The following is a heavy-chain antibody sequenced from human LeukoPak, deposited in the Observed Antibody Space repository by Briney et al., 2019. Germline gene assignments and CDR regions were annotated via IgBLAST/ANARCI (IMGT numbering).Heavy chain of an antibody. V-gene: IGHV3-13*01. CDR3: ARAKMPGIQTAGRVNYFDS. D-gene: IGHD6-13*01. CDR2: IDTAGNA. J-gene: IGHJ4*02. Sequence: GGSLRLSCAASEFTFSSYDMHWVRQATGKGLEWVSTIDTAGNAWYPDSVKGRFTISRENAKNSLNLQMHSLRVGDTAVYYCARAKMPGIQTAGRVNYFDSWGQGTLVTVSA. CDR1: EFTFSSYD.